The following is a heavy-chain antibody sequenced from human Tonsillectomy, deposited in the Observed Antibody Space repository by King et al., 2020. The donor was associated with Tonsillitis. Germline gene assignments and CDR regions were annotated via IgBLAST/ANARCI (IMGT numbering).Heavy chain of an antibody. J-gene: IGHJ4*02. Sequence: VQLVESGAEVKKPGASVKVSCKASGYTFTGYYMHWVRQAPGQGLEWMGWMNPNSGCTNYAQKFQGRVTMTRGTPISTAFIELSRLRSDDTAVYYCARDGGVVPAARVSYYFDYWGQGTLVTVSS. CDR2: MNPNSGCT. D-gene: IGHD2-2*01. CDR3: ARDGGVVPAARVSYYFDY. CDR1: GYTFTGYY. V-gene: IGHV1-2*02.